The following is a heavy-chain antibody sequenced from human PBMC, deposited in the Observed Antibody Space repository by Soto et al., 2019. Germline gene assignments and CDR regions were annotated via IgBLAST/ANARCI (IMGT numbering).Heavy chain of an antibody. D-gene: IGHD2-15*01. CDR1: GFSFHKYA. CDR3: AKGYGDY. CDR2: ISDSGDTT. Sequence: EVHLLQSGGGLVQPGGSLRLSCAASGFSFHKYAMIWVRQAPGKGLEWVSGISDSGDTTHSADSVKGRFTISRNNSKNTLYLQMNSLTGEDSATYYCAKGYGDYWGQGTLVTVSS. J-gene: IGHJ4*02. V-gene: IGHV3-23*01.